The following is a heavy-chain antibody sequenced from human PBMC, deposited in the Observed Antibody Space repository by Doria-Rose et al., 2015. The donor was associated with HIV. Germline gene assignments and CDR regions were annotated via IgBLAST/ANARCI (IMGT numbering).Heavy chain of an antibody. Sequence: QAQLQESGPGLVKPSQTLSLNCPVSGDSFSTSGFYWHWIRLPPGPGLEWIGYIYYSGSAYYNPSLKSRLTISGDTCKNQLSRALRSVTAADTAVYYCARGGGYDPGLYWGQGNLVTDSS. J-gene: IGHJ4*02. D-gene: IGHD5-12*01. CDR3: ARGGGYDPGLY. CDR2: IYYSGSA. V-gene: IGHV4-31*03. CDR1: GDSFSTSGFY.